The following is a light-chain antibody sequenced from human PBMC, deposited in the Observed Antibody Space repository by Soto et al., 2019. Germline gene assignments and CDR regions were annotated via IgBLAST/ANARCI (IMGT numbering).Light chain of an antibody. CDR1: QSVSTY. CDR3: QQYNTWPPIT. Sequence: DIVLAQSPATLSLSAGERATLSCRASQSVSTYLAWYQQKPGQAPRLFIYDASNRATGIPARFSGSGSGTDFTLTISSLQSEDFAVYYCQQYNTWPPITFGQGTRLEIK. V-gene: IGKV3-11*01. J-gene: IGKJ5*01. CDR2: DAS.